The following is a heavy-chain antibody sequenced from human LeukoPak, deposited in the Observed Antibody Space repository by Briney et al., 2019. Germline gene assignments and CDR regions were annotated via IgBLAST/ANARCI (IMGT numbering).Heavy chain of an antibody. CDR3: AKSRIVDHRGYFDY. Sequence: GDSLRLSCVASGFPFGSYPMTWVRQSPVKGLEWVSTIGTTDDTYYADSVKGRFTISRDNYKDTLYLQTHSLGAEDTAIYYCAKSRIVDHRGYFDYWGQGTLVTVSS. J-gene: IGHJ4*02. V-gene: IGHV3-23*01. D-gene: IGHD2-15*01. CDR2: IGTTDDT. CDR1: GFPFGSYP.